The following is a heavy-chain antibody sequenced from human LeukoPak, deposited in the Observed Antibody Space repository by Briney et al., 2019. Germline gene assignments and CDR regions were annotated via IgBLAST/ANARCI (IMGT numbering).Heavy chain of an antibody. D-gene: IGHD6-13*01. J-gene: IGHJ4*02. Sequence: GGSLRLSFAASGFTFSSYSMNWVRQAPGKGLEWVSSISSSSSYIYYADSVKGRFTISRDNAKNSLYLQMNSLRAEDTAVYYCAREVGAAAGLDYWGQGTLVTVSS. CDR3: AREVGAAAGLDY. CDR1: GFTFSSYS. V-gene: IGHV3-21*01. CDR2: ISSSSSYI.